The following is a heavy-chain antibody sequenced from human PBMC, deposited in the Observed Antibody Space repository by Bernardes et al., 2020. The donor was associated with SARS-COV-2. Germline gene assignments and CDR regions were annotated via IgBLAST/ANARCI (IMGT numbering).Heavy chain of an antibody. V-gene: IGHV4-59*11. J-gene: IGHJ3*02. Sequence: SETLSLTCIVSGGSISSHYWSWIRQPPGKGLEWIGYIYYSGSTNYNPSLKSRVTISVDRSKTQFSLKLSSVTAADTAVYYCARSDSSGLLGFLGAFDIWGQGKMVTVSS. D-gene: IGHD3-10*01. CDR1: GGSISSHY. CDR2: IYYSGST. CDR3: ARSDSSGLLGFLGAFDI.